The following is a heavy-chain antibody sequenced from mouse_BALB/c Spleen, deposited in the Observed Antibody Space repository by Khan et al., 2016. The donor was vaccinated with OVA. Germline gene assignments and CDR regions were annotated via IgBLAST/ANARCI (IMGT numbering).Heavy chain of an antibody. D-gene: IGHD1-2*01. CDR3: ARRNYFGSTFAY. Sequence: QVRLQQSGTELARPGASVNLSCKASGYTFTDFYINWVKQRSGQGLEWIGEISPGSGDTYYNETFKGKATLTADKSSSTAYMQLSSLTSEASAVYFCARRNYFGSTFAYWGQGTLVTVSA. J-gene: IGHJ3*01. V-gene: IGHV1-77*01. CDR1: GYTFTDFY. CDR2: ISPGSGDT.